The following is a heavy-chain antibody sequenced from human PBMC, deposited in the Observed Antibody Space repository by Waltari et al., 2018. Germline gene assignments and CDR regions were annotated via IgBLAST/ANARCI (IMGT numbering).Heavy chain of an antibody. CDR1: GGSISSYY. CDR2: IYYSGST. D-gene: IGHD2-2*01. Sequence: QVQLQESGPGLVKPSETLSLTCTVSGGSISSYYWRWIRQPPGKGLEWIGYIYYSGSTNYNPSLKSRVTISVDTSKNQFSLKLSSVTAADTAVYYCARYIVVVPAAIRYFDLWGRGTLVTVSS. J-gene: IGHJ2*01. V-gene: IGHV4-59*01. CDR3: ARYIVVVPAAIRYFDL.